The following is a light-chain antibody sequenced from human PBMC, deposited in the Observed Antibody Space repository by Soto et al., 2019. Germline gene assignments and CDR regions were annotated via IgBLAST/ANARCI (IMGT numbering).Light chain of an antibody. J-gene: IGKJ4*01. V-gene: IGKV3-20*01. CDR3: HQYYSPLT. Sequence: EIVLTPSPGTLSLSPGERATLSCRASQDVDSNFLAWYQQRPGQAPRLLIYGSSRRATGIPDRFSGSGSGTDFTLTISRVGPEDIAVYFCHQYYSPLTFGGGTKVEVK. CDR1: QDVDSNF. CDR2: GSS.